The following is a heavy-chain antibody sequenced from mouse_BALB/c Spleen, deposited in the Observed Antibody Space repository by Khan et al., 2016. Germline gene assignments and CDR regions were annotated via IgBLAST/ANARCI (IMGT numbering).Heavy chain of an antibody. CDR3: ARGVRQGPWFAY. Sequence: VQLQESGAELMKPGASVKISCKATGYTFSSFWIEWVKQRPGHGLEWIGEILPGSGSTNYNEKFKGKATFTADTSSNTAYMQLSSLTSEDSDVYYCARGVRQGPWFAYWGQGTLVTVSA. CDR1: GYTFSSFW. J-gene: IGHJ3*01. D-gene: IGHD2-14*01. V-gene: IGHV1-9*01. CDR2: ILPGSGST.